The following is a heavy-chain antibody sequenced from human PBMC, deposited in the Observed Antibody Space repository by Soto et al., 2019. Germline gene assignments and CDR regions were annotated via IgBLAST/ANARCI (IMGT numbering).Heavy chain of an antibody. Sequence: GGSLRLSCSASGFTFSDYYMSWIRQAPGKGLEWISKISSSGTTSYADSLKGRFTISRDNGKNSLYLQMNSLGVEDTAVYYCESDPYSIATGLHPYFDFWGQGALVTVSS. CDR1: GFTFSDYY. D-gene: IGHD6-6*01. V-gene: IGHV3-11*01. CDR2: ISSSGTT. CDR3: ESDPYSIATGLHPYFDF. J-gene: IGHJ4*02.